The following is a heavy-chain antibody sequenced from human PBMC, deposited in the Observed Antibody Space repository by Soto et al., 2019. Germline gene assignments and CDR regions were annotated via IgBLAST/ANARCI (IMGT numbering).Heavy chain of an antibody. J-gene: IGHJ4*02. CDR3: ARAFPAVAVDY. D-gene: IGHD6-19*01. V-gene: IGHV4-30-4*01. CDR1: GGSISSGDYY. CDR2: IYYSGST. Sequence: SETLSLTCTVSGGSISSGDYYWSWIRQPPGKGLEWIGYIYYSGSTYYNPSLKSRVTISVDTSKNQFSLKLSSVTAADTAVYYCARAFPAVAVDYWGQGTLVTVSS.